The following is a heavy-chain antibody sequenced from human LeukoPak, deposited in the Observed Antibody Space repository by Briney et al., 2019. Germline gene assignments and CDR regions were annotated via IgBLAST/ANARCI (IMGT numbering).Heavy chain of an antibody. CDR1: GFTYSRCE. Sequence: GGSLRLSCAASGFTYSRCEMNWVRQAPGKGLEWVSYISSSGSTIYYADSVKGRFTISRDNAKNSLYLQMNSLRAEDTAVYYCAELGITMIGGVWGKGTTVTISS. CDR2: ISSSGSTI. V-gene: IGHV3-48*03. D-gene: IGHD3-10*02. CDR3: AELGITMIGGV. J-gene: IGHJ6*04.